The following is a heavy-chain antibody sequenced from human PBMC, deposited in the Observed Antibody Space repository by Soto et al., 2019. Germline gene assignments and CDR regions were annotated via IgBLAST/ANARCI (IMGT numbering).Heavy chain of an antibody. D-gene: IGHD2-15*01. CDR1: GYTLTELS. J-gene: IGHJ3*02. V-gene: IGHV1-24*01. CDR2: FDPEDGET. CDR3: ATFSVVVVAATTGTYAIDI. Sequence: ASVKVSFKVSGYTLTELSMHWVRQAPGKGLEWMGGFDPEDGETIYAQKFQGRVTMTEDTSTDTAYMELSSLRSEDTAVYYCATFSVVVVAATTGTYAIDIWGQGTMVTVSS.